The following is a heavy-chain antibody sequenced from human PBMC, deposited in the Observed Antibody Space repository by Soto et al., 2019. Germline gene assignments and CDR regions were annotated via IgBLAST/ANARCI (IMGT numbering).Heavy chain of an antibody. Sequence: GGSLRLSCAASGFTFSNYSMHWVRQAPGKGLKWVAVISYDGSNKYYADSVKGRFTISRDNSKNTLYLQMNSLRAEDTAVYYCARGRDYLGGDFDYWGQGTLVTVSS. J-gene: IGHJ4*02. CDR3: ARGRDYLGGDFDY. D-gene: IGHD3-16*01. CDR1: GFTFSNYS. CDR2: ISYDGSNK. V-gene: IGHV3-30-3*01.